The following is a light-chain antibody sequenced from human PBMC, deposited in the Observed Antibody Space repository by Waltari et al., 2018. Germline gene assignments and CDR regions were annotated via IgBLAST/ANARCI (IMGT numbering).Light chain of an antibody. CDR1: SSDVGHYNS. V-gene: IGLV2-11*01. Sequence: HSALTQPRPVSGSPGQSVTISCTGTSSDVGHYNSVPWYHHHPGKVPKLMIYDVNNWPSVVPDGFSGSKSGTTRFLTSSAVQVFADTDYYRWSYAGTYSYCFGTGTELT. J-gene: IGLJ1*01. CDR3: WSYAGTYSYC. CDR2: DVN.